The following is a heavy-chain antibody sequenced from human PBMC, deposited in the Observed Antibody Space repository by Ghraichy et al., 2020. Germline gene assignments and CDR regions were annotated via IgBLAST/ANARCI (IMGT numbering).Heavy chain of an antibody. CDR3: AKGVRYDFWSGYTLAY. D-gene: IGHD3-3*01. CDR2: ISGSGGST. CDR1: GFTFSSYA. Sequence: LSLTCAASGFTFSSYAMSWVRQAPGKGLEWVSAISGSGGSTYYADSVKGRFTISRDNSKNTLYLQMNSLRAEDTAVYYCAKGVRYDFWSGYTLAYWGQGTLVTVSS. J-gene: IGHJ4*02. V-gene: IGHV3-23*01.